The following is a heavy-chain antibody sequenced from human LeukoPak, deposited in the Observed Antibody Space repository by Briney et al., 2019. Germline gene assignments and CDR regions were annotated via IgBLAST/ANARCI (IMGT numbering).Heavy chain of an antibody. V-gene: IGHV3-23*01. CDR1: GFTFSSYG. CDR3: AKDWVTYYYDSSGYRNITDY. D-gene: IGHD3-22*01. Sequence: PGGSLRLSCAASGFTFSSYGMSWVRQAPGKGLEWVSAISGSGGSTYYADSVKGRFTISRDNSKNTLYLQMNSLRAEDTAVYYCAKDWVTYYYDSSGYRNITDYWGQGTLVTVSS. CDR2: ISGSGGST. J-gene: IGHJ4*02.